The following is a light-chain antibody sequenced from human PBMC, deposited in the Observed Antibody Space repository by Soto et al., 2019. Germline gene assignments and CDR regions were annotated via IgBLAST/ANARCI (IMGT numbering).Light chain of an antibody. CDR1: QSVSST. Sequence: EIVMTQSAATLSVSPGERATLSCRASQSVSSTLAWYQQKPGQAPRLLIYGPSTRATGIPARFSGSGSGTEFTLTISSLQSEDFAVYYCQQYNNWPPAFGQGTKVEIK. CDR2: GPS. V-gene: IGKV3-15*01. CDR3: QQYNNWPPA. J-gene: IGKJ1*01.